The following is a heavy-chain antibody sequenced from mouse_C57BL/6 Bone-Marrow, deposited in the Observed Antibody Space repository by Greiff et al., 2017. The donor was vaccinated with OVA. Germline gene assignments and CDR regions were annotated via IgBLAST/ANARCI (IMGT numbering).Heavy chain of an antibody. CDR2: IYPRSGNT. Sequence: QVQLQQSGAELARPGASVKLSCKASGYTFTSSGISWVKQRTGQGLEWIGEIYPRSGNTYYNEKFKGKATLTADKSSSTAYMELRSLTSEDSAVYFCARWLLPYYFDYWGQGTTLTVSS. V-gene: IGHV1-81*01. D-gene: IGHD2-3*01. CDR1: GYTFTSSG. J-gene: IGHJ2*01. CDR3: ARWLLPYYFDY.